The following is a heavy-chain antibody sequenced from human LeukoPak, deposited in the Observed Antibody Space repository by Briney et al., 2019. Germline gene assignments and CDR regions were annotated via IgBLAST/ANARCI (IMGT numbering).Heavy chain of an antibody. V-gene: IGHV1-69*01. CDR2: IIPIFGTA. Sequence: GSSVKASCKASGGTFSSYAISWVRQAPGQGLEWMGGIIPIFGTANYAQKFQGRVTITADESTSTAYMELSSLRSEDTAVCYCAREPAVTIEPNYYSYYYMDVWGKGTTVTVSS. D-gene: IGHD4-17*01. J-gene: IGHJ6*03. CDR1: GGTFSSYA. CDR3: AREPAVTIEPNYYSYYYMDV.